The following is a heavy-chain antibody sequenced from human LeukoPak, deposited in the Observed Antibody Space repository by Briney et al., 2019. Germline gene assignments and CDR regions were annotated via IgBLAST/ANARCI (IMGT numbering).Heavy chain of an antibody. J-gene: IGHJ5*02. Sequence: SGGSLRLSCAVSGFTFSDYYMSWIRQAPGKGLEWVSSISSSGSTIYYADSAKGRFTISRDNAKNSLYLQINSLRAEDTAVYYCARGFNDFDPWGQGTLVTVSS. CDR3: ARGFNDFDP. V-gene: IGHV3-11*01. D-gene: IGHD1-1*01. CDR2: ISSSGSTI. CDR1: GFTFSDYY.